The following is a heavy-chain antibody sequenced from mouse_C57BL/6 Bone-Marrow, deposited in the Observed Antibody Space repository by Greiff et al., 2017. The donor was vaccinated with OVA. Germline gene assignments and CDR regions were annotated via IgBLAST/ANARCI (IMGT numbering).Heavy chain of an antibody. V-gene: IGHV1-69*01. CDR1: GYTFTSYW. Sequence: QVQLQQPGAELVMPGASVKLSCKASGYTFTSYWLHWVKQRPGQGLEWIGEIDPSDSYTNYNQKFKGKSTLTVDKSSSTAYMQLSSLTSEDSAVYYCARGGIGYWGQGTLVTVSA. CDR2: IDPSDSYT. J-gene: IGHJ3*01. CDR3: ARGGIGY.